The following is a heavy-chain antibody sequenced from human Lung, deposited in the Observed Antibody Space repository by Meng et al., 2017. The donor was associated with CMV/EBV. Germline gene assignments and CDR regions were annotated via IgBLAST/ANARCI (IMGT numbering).Heavy chain of an antibody. D-gene: IGHD2-2*01. CDR3: ARDQGSCTSISCRGDAFDI. Sequence: GGSXRLXCAASGITFSSNWMSWVREAPGKGLEWVANIKEDGSEKYYVESVKGRFTISRDNAKKSLYLQMNSLRAEDTAVYYCARDQGSCTSISCRGDAFDIWGQGTXVTVSS. CDR2: IKEDGSEK. CDR1: GITFSSNW. J-gene: IGHJ3*02. V-gene: IGHV3-7*01.